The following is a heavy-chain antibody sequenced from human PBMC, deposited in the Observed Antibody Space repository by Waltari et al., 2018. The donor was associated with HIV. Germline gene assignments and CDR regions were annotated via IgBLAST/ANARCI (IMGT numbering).Heavy chain of an antibody. CDR1: GLSFGDYA. J-gene: IGHJ3*02. D-gene: IGHD6-25*01. V-gene: IGHV3-9*01. Sequence: QLVESGGALVQPGRSLRLSCVASGLSFGDYAMSWVRQPPGKGLEWVSGISRNGDSVAYAASVKGRFTMSRDNAKRSLYLEMISLKPEDTALYYCTKGRTAAAGFFACDTWGQGTRVIVSS. CDR3: TKGRTAAAGFFACDT. CDR2: ISRNGDSV.